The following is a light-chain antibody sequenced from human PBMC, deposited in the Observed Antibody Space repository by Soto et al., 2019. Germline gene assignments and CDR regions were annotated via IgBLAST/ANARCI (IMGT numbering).Light chain of an antibody. V-gene: IGKV3-20*01. CDR3: QQYGFSPIS. J-gene: IGKJ5*01. CDR2: DAS. Sequence: EVVLKQSAGTLSLSTGERVTLSCRASQTVTNDYLAWYQQKDGQAPRLLIYDASTRATGVPDRFNGSGSGPEYTLTITRLEPEDFAVYSCQQYGFSPISFGQGTRLEIK. CDR1: QTVTNDY.